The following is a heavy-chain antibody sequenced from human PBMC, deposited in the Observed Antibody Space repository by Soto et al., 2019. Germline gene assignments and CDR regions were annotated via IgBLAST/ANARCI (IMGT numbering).Heavy chain of an antibody. V-gene: IGHV1-69*01. CDR2: IIPIPDTT. Sequence: QVQLVQSGAEVKKPGSSVKVSCKASGGTFSSYAISWVRQAPGQGLEWMGGIIPIPDTTNYAQKFQGRVPITADEYKSTAYMELSSLRSEDTAVYYCARSQGSSTSLEIYYYYYYGMDVWGQGTTVTVSS. D-gene: IGHD2-2*01. CDR1: GGTFSSYA. CDR3: ARSQGSSTSLEIYYYYYYGMDV. J-gene: IGHJ6*02.